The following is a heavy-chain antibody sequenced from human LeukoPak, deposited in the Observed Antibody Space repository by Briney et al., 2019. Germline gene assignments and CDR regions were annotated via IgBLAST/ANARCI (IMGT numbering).Heavy chain of an antibody. CDR2: ISGSGGST. Sequence: GGSLRLSCAASGFTFSSYAMSWVRQAPGKGLEWVSAISGSGGSTYYADSVKGRFTISRDNSKNTLYLQMNSLRAEDTAVYYCAKDQRSDLIVATPPVDYWGQGTLVTVSS. D-gene: IGHD5-12*01. CDR1: GFTFSSYA. CDR3: AKDQRSDLIVATPPVDY. J-gene: IGHJ4*02. V-gene: IGHV3-23*01.